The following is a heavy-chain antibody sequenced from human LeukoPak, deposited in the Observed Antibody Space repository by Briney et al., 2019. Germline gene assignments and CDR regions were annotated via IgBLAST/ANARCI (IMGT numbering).Heavy chain of an antibody. CDR1: GYTFTDYF. V-gene: IGHV1-2*02. J-gene: IGHJ5*02. Sequence: ASVKVSCKASGYTFTDYFMHWVRQAPGQGLEWMGWINPNSGGTNYAQKFQGRVTMTRDTSISTAYMELSRLRSDDTAVYYCARARRFLEWFEFDPWGQGTLVTVSS. D-gene: IGHD3-3*01. CDR3: ARARRFLEWFEFDP. CDR2: INPNSGGT.